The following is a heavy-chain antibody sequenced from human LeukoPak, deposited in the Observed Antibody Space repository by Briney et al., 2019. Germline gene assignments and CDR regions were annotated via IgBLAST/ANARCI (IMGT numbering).Heavy chain of an antibody. V-gene: IGHV3-43*01. J-gene: IGHJ4*02. D-gene: IGHD1-14*01. CDR2: ISWDGDST. CDR1: GFTFDDYT. CDR3: TRDRSRAEDD. Sequence: PGGSLRLSCAASGFTFDDYTMHWVRQAPGKGLEWVSLISWDGDSTYYADSVKGRFTISRDNSKNSLFLQMNSLRGEDTAVYYCTRDRSRAEDDWGQGTLVTVSS.